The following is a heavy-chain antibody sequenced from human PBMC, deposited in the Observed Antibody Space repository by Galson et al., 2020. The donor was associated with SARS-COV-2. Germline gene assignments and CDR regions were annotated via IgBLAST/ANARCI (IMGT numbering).Heavy chain of an antibody. Sequence: GESLKISCAASGFTFRDYYMSWIRQAPGKGLEWVSHISSSSDYTNYPDSVKGRFTISRDNAKNSLYLQMNSLSVEDTAVYYCATSWYGAFHIWGQGTMVTVSS. V-gene: IGHV3-11*06. CDR2: ISSSSDYT. CDR3: ATSWYGAFHI. J-gene: IGHJ3*02. CDR1: GFTFRDYY. D-gene: IGHD6-13*01.